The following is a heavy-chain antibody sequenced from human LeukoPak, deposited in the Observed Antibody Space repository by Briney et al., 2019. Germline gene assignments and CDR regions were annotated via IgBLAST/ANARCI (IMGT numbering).Heavy chain of an antibody. CDR1: GYTFTSYD. CDR3: ARGYYGSGSYYKGIDY. Sequence: ASVKVSCKASGYTFTSYDINWVRQATGQGLEWMGWMNPNSGNTGYAQKFQGRVTITRNTSISTAYMELSRLRSDDTAVYYCARGYYGSGSYYKGIDYWGQGTLVTVSS. D-gene: IGHD3-10*01. V-gene: IGHV1-8*03. J-gene: IGHJ4*02. CDR2: MNPNSGNT.